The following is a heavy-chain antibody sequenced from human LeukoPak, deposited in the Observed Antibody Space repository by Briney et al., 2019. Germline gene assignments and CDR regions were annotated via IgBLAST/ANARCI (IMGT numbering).Heavy chain of an antibody. J-gene: IGHJ4*02. CDR2: ISSSSSTI. D-gene: IGHD5-18*01. CDR1: GFTFSSYS. Sequence: GGSLRLSCAASGFTFSSYSMNWVRQAPGKGLEWVSYISSSSSTIYYADSVKGRFTISRDNAKNSLYLQINSLRDEDTAVYYCASDTAMDPGDYWGQGTLVTVSS. CDR3: ASDTAMDPGDY. V-gene: IGHV3-48*02.